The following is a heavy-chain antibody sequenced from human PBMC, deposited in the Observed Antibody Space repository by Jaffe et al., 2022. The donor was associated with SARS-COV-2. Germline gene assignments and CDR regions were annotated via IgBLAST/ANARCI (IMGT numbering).Heavy chain of an antibody. CDR1: GYTFTNYP. CDR3: VRPDGTMIVVPKEVHFQH. Sequence: QVQVVQSGAEVRRPGASVKISCQTAGYTFTNYPIHWVRQAPGQRLEWLGWIITANGDTKYSQKFQDRISITSDTSTTTAFMELRSLRFEDTAIYYCVRPDGTMIVVPKEVHFQHWGQGTLVTVSS. J-gene: IGHJ1*01. CDR2: IITANGDT. D-gene: IGHD3-22*01. V-gene: IGHV1-3*04.